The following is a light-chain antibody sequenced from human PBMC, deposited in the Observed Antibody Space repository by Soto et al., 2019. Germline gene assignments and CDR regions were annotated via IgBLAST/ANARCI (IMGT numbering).Light chain of an antibody. CDR2: EVT. J-gene: IGLJ3*02. CDR1: SSDVGAYNY. CDR3: SSYAGSNNLP. V-gene: IGLV2-8*01. Sequence: QSALTQPPSASGSPGQSVTISCTGSSSDVGAYNYVSWYQQHPGKAPKLMIYEVTKRPSGVPDRFSGSKSGNTASLTVSGLQAEDEADYYCSSYAGSNNLPFGGGTKLTVL.